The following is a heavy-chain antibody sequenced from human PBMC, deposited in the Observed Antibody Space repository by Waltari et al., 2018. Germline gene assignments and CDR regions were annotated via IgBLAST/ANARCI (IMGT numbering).Heavy chain of an antibody. J-gene: IGHJ5*02. CDR3: ARDYSNPNWFDP. V-gene: IGHV4-34*01. CDR2: INHSGST. CDR1: GGSFSGYY. Sequence: QVQLQQWGAGLLKPSETLSLTCAVYGGSFSGYYWSWIRQPPGKGLEWIGEINHSGSTNYNPSLKSRVTISVDTSKNQFSLKLSSVTAADTAVYYCARDYSNPNWFDPWGQGTLVIVSS. D-gene: IGHD4-4*01.